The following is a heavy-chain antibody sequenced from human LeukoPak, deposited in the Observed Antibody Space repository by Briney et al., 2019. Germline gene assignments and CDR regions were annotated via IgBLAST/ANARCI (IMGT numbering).Heavy chain of an antibody. D-gene: IGHD3-22*01. CDR1: GYSFTSYW. V-gene: IGHV5-51*01. J-gene: IGHJ4*02. CDR2: IYPGDSDT. CDR3: ARHGHPVVTTPHPFDY. Sequence: GESLKISCKGSGYSFTSYWIGWVRQMPGKGLEWMGIIYPGDSDTRYSPSFQGQVTISADKSISTAYLQWSSLKASDTAMYYCARHGHPVVTTPHPFDYWGQGTLVTVSS.